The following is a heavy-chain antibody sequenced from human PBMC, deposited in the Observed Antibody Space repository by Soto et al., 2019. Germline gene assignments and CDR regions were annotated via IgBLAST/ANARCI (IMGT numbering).Heavy chain of an antibody. V-gene: IGHV1-69*01. CDR1: GGTFSSYS. CDR3: ARYGGRHSGGIDY. Sequence: QVPLVQSGAEVKKPGSSVKVSCKASGGTFSSYSINWVRQAPGQGLEWMGEIIPILGTANYAQKFQGRVTITADESTSTDYMELSSLRSEDTAVYYCARYGGRHSGGIDYWGQGTLVTVSS. D-gene: IGHD1-26*01. J-gene: IGHJ4*02. CDR2: IIPILGTA.